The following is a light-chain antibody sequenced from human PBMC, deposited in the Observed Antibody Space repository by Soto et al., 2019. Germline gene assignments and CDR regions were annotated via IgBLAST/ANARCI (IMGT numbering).Light chain of an antibody. CDR1: SIDVGGYNY. CDR3: SSYTSSNTL. CDR2: EVS. V-gene: IGLV2-14*01. Sequence: SALTQPAPVSGSPGQSITISCTGTSIDVGGYNYVSWYQQHPGKAPKLMIYEVSNRPSGVSNRFSGSKSGNTASLTISGLQAEDEADYYCSSYTSSNTLFGGGTKVTVL. J-gene: IGLJ2*01.